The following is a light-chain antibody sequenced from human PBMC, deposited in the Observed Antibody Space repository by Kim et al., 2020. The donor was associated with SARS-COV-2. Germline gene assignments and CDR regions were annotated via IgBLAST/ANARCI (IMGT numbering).Light chain of an antibody. CDR3: QQSYDWPPLT. CDR1: QTIKNK. V-gene: IGKV3-15*01. CDR2: DAT. J-gene: IGKJ1*01. Sequence: SPGERATLSGRASQTIKNKLVWYQQKPGQAPRLLIYDATTRATGVPARFIGSGSETDFTLTISSLQSEDFAVYYCQQSYDWPPLTFGQGTKVDIK.